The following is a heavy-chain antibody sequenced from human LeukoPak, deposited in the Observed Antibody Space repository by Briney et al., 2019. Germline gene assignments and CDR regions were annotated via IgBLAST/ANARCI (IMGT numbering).Heavy chain of an antibody. CDR1: GYTFTSYH. J-gene: IGHJ6*02. V-gene: IGHV1-8*01. CDR2: MNPNSGNT. CDR3: ARGSGYYYGMDV. Sequence: ASVKVSCKASGYTFTSYHINWVRQATGQGLEWMGWMNPNSGNTGYAQKFQGRVTMTRNTSISTAYMELSSLRSEGTAVYYCARGSGYYYGMDVWGQGTTVTVSS. D-gene: IGHD3-10*01.